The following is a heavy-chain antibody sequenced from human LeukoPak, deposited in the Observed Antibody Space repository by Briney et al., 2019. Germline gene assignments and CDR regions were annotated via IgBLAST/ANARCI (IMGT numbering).Heavy chain of an antibody. J-gene: IGHJ3*02. CDR3: GRGLGVTDAFDI. CDR2: INPNSGGT. V-gene: IGHV1-2*02. D-gene: IGHD2-8*01. Sequence: ASVKVSCKASGYTFTGYYMHWVRQAPGQGLEWMGWINPNSGGTNYAQKFQGRVTMTRDTSISTAYMELSRLRSDDTAVYYCGRGLGVTDAFDIWGQGTMVTVSS. CDR1: GYTFTGYY.